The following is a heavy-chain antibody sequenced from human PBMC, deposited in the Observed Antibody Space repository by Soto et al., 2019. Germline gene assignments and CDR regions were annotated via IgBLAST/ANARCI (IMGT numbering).Heavy chain of an antibody. Sequence: SETLSLTCTVSGGSISSYYWSLIRQPPGKGLEWIGYIYYSGSTNYNPSLKSRVTISVDTSKNQFSLKLSSVTAADTAVYYCARDLGGLGIRPDNWFDPWGQGTLVTVSS. D-gene: IGHD7-27*01. CDR3: ARDLGGLGIRPDNWFDP. CDR2: IYYSGST. V-gene: IGHV4-59*01. CDR1: GGSISSYY. J-gene: IGHJ5*02.